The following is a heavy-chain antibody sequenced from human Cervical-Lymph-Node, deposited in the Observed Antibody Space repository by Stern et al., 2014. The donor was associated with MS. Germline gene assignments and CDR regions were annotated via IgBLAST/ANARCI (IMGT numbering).Heavy chain of an antibody. CDR1: GYTFTSYY. V-gene: IGHV1-46*03. J-gene: IGHJ4*02. D-gene: IGHD1-1*01. Sequence: QVQLVQSGAEVKKPGASVKVSCKASGYTFTSYYMHWVRQAPGQGLEWMGIINPNGGSTSYAQKFQGRVTMTRDTSTSTVYMELSSLRSEDTAVYYCARKTTGNPFDYWGQGTLVTVSS. CDR2: INPNGGST. CDR3: ARKTTGNPFDY.